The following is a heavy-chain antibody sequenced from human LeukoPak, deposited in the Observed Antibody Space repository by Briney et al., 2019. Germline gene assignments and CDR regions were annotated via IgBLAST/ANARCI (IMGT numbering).Heavy chain of an antibody. CDR1: GYTFTITG. V-gene: IGHV1-18*01. CDR2: IRDYNVNT. CDR3: ARASEDYGDYEASLDERYFDY. J-gene: IGHJ4*02. Sequence: ASVKDSSKPSGYTFTITGISSVPHAPREGLEWMVWIRDYNVNTNYAQKLQGRVTMTTDTSTSTVYMELRSLRSDDAAVYYCARASEDYGDYEASLDERYFDYWGKGTLVTVSS. D-gene: IGHD4-17*01.